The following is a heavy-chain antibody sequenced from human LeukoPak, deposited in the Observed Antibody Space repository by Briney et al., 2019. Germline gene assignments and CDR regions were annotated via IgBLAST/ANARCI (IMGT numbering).Heavy chain of an antibody. CDR2: TYYTGTT. J-gene: IGHJ6*03. V-gene: IGHV4-59*01. D-gene: IGHD2-15*01. CDR3: ARLLPNTLPGLPYNYHYLDV. Sequence: SESLSLTCTVAAYSMISYYWSWIRQLPGNGLEWIGYTYYTGTTNDDPSLRSRAVISVDTSRNQFSLRLNSVTAADTAVYYCARLLPNTLPGLPYNYHYLDVWGKGTTVAVSS. CDR1: AYSMISYY.